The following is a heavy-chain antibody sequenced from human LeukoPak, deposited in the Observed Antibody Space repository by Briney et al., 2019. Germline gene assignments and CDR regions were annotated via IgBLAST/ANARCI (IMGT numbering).Heavy chain of an antibody. CDR1: GGSISSYY. Sequence: SETLSLTCTVSGGSISSYYWSWIRQPPGKGLEWIGYIYYSGSTNYNPSLKSRVTISVDASKNQFSLKLSSVTAADTAVYYCARDRPGGSSLDYWGQGTLVTVSS. CDR2: IYYSGST. CDR3: ARDRPGGSSLDY. J-gene: IGHJ4*02. D-gene: IGHD6-13*01. V-gene: IGHV4-59*01.